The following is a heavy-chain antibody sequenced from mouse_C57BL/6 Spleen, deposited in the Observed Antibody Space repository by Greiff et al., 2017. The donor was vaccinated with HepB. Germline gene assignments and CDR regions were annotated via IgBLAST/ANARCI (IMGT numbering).Heavy chain of an antibody. Sequence: QVQLQQPGAELVKPGASVKLSCKASGYTFTSYWMHWVKQRPGRGLEWIGRIDPNSGGTKYNEKFKSKATLTVDKPSSTAYMQLSSLTSEDSAVYYCARLGVITTVVATPHYYAMDYWGQGTSVTVSS. CDR3: ARLGVITTVVATPHYYAMDY. CDR2: IDPNSGGT. V-gene: IGHV1-72*01. J-gene: IGHJ4*01. D-gene: IGHD1-1*01. CDR1: GYTFTSYW.